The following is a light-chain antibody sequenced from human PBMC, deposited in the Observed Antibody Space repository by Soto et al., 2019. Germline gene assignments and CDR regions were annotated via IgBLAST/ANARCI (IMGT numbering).Light chain of an antibody. J-gene: IGLJ2*01. V-gene: IGLV3-1*01. CDR3: QAWDSIVV. CDR2: QDT. Sequence: SYELTQPPSVSVSPGQTASITCSGDKLGDKYACWYQQKPGQSPVLVIYQDTKRPSGIPKRFSGSNSGNTATLTISGTQAMDEADYYCQAWDSIVVFGGGTKVTVL. CDR1: KLGDKY.